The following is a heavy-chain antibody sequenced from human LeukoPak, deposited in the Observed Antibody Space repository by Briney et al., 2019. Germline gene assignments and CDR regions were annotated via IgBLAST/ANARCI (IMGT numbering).Heavy chain of an antibody. V-gene: IGHV3-21*01. CDR2: ISHISSHM. CDR3: AKDGLMRFFDY. J-gene: IGHJ4*02. CDR1: GFTFSSYS. Sequence: KTGGSLRLSCAASGFTFSSYSMNWVRQAPGKGLEWVSSISHISSHMYYADSVKGRFTISRDNAKNSLYLQMNSLRAEDTAVYYCAKDGLMRFFDYWGQGTLVTVSS. D-gene: IGHD2-8*01.